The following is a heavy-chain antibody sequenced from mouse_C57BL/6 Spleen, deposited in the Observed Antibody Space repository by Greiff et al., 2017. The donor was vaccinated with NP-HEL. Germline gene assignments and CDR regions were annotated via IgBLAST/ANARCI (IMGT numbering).Heavy chain of an antibody. Sequence: VQLQQSGPELVKPGASVKISCKASGYSFTDYNMNWVKQSNGKSLEWIGVINPNYGTTSYNQKFKGKATLTVDQSSSTAYMQLNSLTSEDSAVYYCAREGLITTVVANYAMDYWGQGTSVTVSS. J-gene: IGHJ4*01. CDR3: AREGLITTVVANYAMDY. V-gene: IGHV1-39*01. D-gene: IGHD1-1*01. CDR2: INPNYGTT. CDR1: GYSFTDYN.